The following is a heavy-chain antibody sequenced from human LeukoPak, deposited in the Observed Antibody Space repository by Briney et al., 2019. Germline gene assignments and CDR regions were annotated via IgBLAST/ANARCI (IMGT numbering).Heavy chain of an antibody. D-gene: IGHD5-12*01. V-gene: IGHV3-23*01. Sequence: GGSLRLSCAASGFTFSSYAMNWVRQAPGKGLDWVSAISGGGISTYYADCVKGRFTISRDNSKNMLYLQMNSLRAEETAVYYGAKHDCGYYKGVDYWGQGTQVTVSS. CDR2: ISGGGIST. CDR3: AKHDCGYYKGVDY. CDR1: GFTFSSYA. J-gene: IGHJ4*02.